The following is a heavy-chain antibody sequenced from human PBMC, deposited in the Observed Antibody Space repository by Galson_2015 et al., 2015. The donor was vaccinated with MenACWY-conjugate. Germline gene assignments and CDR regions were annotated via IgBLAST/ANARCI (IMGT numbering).Heavy chain of an antibody. J-gene: IGHJ4*02. CDR3: VRDNAAAPDLFDS. Sequence: SLRLSCAASGLTFSTYWMHWVRQAPGKGLVWVSRINNDGSSTNYADSVKGRFTISRDNAKNTLYLQMNSLRAEDTALYYCVRDNAAAPDLFDSWGQGTRVTVSS. D-gene: IGHD6-25*01. CDR2: INNDGSST. V-gene: IGHV3-74*01. CDR1: GLTFSTYW.